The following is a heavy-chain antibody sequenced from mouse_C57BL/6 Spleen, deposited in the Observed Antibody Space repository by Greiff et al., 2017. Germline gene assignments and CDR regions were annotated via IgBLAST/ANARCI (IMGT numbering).Heavy chain of an antibody. Sequence: VQLVESGPGLVAPSQSLSITCTVSGFSLTSYAISWVRQPPGKGLEWLGVIWTGGGTNNNSALTSRLSISKDNSKSQVFLKMNSLQTDDTAGNDCARKYGSPYWYFDVWGTGTTVTVSS. D-gene: IGHD1-1*01. V-gene: IGHV2-9-1*01. CDR2: IWTGGGT. J-gene: IGHJ1*03. CDR3: ARKYGSPYWYFDV. CDR1: GFSLTSYA.